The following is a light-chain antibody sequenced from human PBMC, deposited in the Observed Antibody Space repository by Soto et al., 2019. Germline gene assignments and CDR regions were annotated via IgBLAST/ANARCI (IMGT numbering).Light chain of an antibody. J-gene: IGKJ4*01. V-gene: IGKV3-15*01. CDR3: QQYHKWPLT. Sequence: EVVMTQSPATLSVSPGVRATLSCRASQSVSSKLGWYQQKPGQAPRLLIYSASTRATGIPARFSGTGSGTEFTLIISSLQSEDFAVYYCQQYHKWPLTFGGGTKVEIK. CDR1: QSVSSK. CDR2: SAS.